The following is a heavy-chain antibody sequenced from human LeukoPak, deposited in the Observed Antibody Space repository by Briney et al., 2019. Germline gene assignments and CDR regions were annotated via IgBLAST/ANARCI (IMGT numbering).Heavy chain of an antibody. D-gene: IGHD4-17*01. J-gene: IGHJ6*02. CDR3: AKEIPNTVTRYYYYYGMDV. Sequence: GGSLRLSCAASGFTFDDYAMHWVRQAPGKGLEWVSGISWNSGSIGYADSVKGRFTISRDNAKNSLYLQMNSLRAEDTALYYCAKEIPNTVTRYYYYYGMDVWGQGTTVTVSS. V-gene: IGHV3-9*01. CDR2: ISWNSGSI. CDR1: GFTFDDYA.